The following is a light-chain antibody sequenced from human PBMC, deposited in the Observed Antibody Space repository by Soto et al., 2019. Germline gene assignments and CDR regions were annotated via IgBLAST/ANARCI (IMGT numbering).Light chain of an antibody. CDR1: NSDLGGYNY. V-gene: IGLV2-14*03. CDR2: DVT. CDR3: SSSTTTNPRRLV. J-gene: IGLJ1*01. Sequence: LNPPASGYRFPRQWIRISNNRNNSDLGGYNYVPWYQHHPGKAPKLIIYDVTNRPSGVSNPFSGSKSGNTASLTISGLQPEDEADYYCSSSTTTNPRRLVFGPGSTFTVL.